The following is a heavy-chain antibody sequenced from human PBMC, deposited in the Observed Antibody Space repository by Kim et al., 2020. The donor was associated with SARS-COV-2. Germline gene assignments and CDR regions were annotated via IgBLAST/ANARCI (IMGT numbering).Heavy chain of an antibody. CDR3: AREAVAGSFDY. J-gene: IGHJ4*02. V-gene: IGHV1-3*01. Sequence: NTRLSQEFQARVSITRDTSATTAYLELSGLRSEDTAVYYCAREAVAGSFDYWGQGTLVTVSS. D-gene: IGHD6-19*01. CDR2: NT.